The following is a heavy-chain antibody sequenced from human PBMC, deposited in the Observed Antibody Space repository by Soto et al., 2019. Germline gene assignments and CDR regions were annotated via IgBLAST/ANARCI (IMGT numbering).Heavy chain of an antibody. V-gene: IGHV4-39*02. J-gene: IGHJ1*01. Sequence: SETLSLTCDVSGDSISTSSYYWGWIRQPPGKGLEWIASIYYSGATYYNPSLKSRVTISVDTSNNRFSLTLSSLTAADTAVYFCARLAYSGYRQTWGQGSLVTVS. CDR1: GDSISTSSYY. D-gene: IGHD1-26*01. CDR2: IYYSGAT. CDR3: ARLAYSGYRQT.